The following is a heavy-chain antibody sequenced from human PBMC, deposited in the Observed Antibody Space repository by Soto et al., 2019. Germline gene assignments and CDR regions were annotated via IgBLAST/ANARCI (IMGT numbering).Heavy chain of an antibody. Sequence: QVQLVESGGGVVQPGRSLRLSCAASGFTFSSYGMHWVRQAPGKGLEWVAVISYDGSNKYYADSVKGRFTISRDNSKNTLYLQMNSLRAEDTAEYYCAKDMYYYGSGSYYFDYWGQGTLVTVSS. CDR2: ISYDGSNK. V-gene: IGHV3-30*18. CDR3: AKDMYYYGSGSYYFDY. CDR1: GFTFSSYG. J-gene: IGHJ4*02. D-gene: IGHD3-10*01.